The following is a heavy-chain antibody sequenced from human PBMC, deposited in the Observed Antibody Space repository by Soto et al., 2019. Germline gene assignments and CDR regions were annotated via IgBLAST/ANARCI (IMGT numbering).Heavy chain of an antibody. CDR2: IIPILGIA. J-gene: IGHJ6*02. V-gene: IGHV1-69*02. Sequence: QVQLVQSGAEVKKPGSSVKVSCKASGGTFSSYTISWVRQAPGQGLEWMGRIIPILGIANYAQKFQGRVTXTXDXXTSTAYMELSSLRSEDTAVYYCARPVEEVLGVMDVWGQGTTVTVSS. CDR1: GGTFSSYT. CDR3: ARPVEEVLGVMDV.